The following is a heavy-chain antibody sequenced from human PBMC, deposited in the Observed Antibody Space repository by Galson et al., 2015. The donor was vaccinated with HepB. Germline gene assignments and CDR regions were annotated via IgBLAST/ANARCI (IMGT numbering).Heavy chain of an antibody. J-gene: IGHJ6*02. D-gene: IGHD2-2*01. CDR1: GYTFTSYG. CDR2: ISAYNGNT. V-gene: IGHV1-18*04. Sequence: SVKVSCKASGYTFTSYGISWVRQAPGQGLEWMGWISAYNGNTNYAQKLQGRVTMTTDTSTSTAYMELRSLGSDDTAVYYCARDRKVAVPRRVGDMDVWGQGTTVTVSS. CDR3: ARDRKVAVPRRVGDMDV.